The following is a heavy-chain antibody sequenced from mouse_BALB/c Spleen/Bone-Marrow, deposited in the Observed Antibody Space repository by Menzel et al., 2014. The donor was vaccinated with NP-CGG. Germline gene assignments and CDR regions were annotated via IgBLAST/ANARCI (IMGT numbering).Heavy chain of an antibody. CDR2: ISCYNGAS. CDR3: ARRRDGTNYFDY. V-gene: IGHV1S34*01. Sequence: VVKTGVSVKISCKASGYSFTGYYMHWIKQSHGKSLEWIGYISCYNGASGYNQKFKGKATFTVDTSSTIAYMQFNSLTSEDSAVYYCARRRDGTNYFDYWGQGTTLTVSS. D-gene: IGHD2-1*01. CDR1: GYSFTGYY. J-gene: IGHJ2*01.